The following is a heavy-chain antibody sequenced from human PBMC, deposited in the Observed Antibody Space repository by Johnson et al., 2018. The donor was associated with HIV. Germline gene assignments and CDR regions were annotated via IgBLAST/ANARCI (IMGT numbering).Heavy chain of an antibody. V-gene: IGHV3-33*01. Sequence: VQLVESGGGVVQPGRSLRLSCAASGFTFSSYGMHWVRQAPGKGLEWVAVIWYDGSNKYYADSVKGRFTISRDNSKNTLYLQMNSLRAEDTAVYYCAREEGSGEPPNAFDIWGQGTMVTVSS. CDR1: GFTFSSYG. D-gene: IGHD3-16*01. J-gene: IGHJ3*02. CDR2: IWYDGSNK. CDR3: AREEGSGEPPNAFDI.